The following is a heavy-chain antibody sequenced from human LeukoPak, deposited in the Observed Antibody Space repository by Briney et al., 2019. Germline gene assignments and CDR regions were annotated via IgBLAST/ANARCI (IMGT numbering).Heavy chain of an antibody. Sequence: GGSLRLSCAASGFTFSSYAMHWVRQAPGKGLKWVAVISYDGSNKYYADSVKGRFTISRDNSKNTLYLQMNSLRAEDTAVYYCAMDKPPTFIAVAGTFDYWGQGTLVTVSS. CDR1: GFTFSSYA. D-gene: IGHD6-19*01. CDR3: AMDKPPTFIAVAGTFDY. CDR2: ISYDGSNK. V-gene: IGHV3-30-3*01. J-gene: IGHJ4*02.